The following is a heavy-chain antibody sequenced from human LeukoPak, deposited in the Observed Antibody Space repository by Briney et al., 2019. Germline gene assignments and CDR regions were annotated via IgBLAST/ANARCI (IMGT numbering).Heavy chain of an antibody. CDR2: IYHSGST. CDR3: ARYTYYYGSGGVDY. Sequence: PGGSLRLSCAASGFTFSSYWMSWVRQPPGKGLEWIGSIYHSGSTYYNPSLKSRVTISVDTSKNQFSLKLSSVTAADTAVYYCARYTYYYGSGGVDYWGQGTLVTVSS. D-gene: IGHD3-10*01. J-gene: IGHJ4*02. V-gene: IGHV4-38-2*01. CDR1: GFTFSSYW.